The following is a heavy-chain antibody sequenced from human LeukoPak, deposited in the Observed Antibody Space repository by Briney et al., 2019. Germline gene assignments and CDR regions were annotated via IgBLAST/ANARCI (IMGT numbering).Heavy chain of an antibody. CDR2: IYYSGST. CDR3: ARDPAGLNWFDP. Sequence: PSETLSLTCTVSGGSISSYYWSWIRQPPGKGLEWIGYIYYSGSTNYNPSLKSRVTISVDTSKNQFSLKLSSVTAADTAVYYCARDPAGLNWFDPWGQGALATVSS. V-gene: IGHV4-59*01. D-gene: IGHD6-13*01. CDR1: GGSISSYY. J-gene: IGHJ5*02.